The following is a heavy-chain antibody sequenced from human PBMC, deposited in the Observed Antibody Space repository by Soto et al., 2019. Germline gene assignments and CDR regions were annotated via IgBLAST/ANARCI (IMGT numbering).Heavy chain of an antibody. CDR3: TSGSWSGEVFEI. Sequence: QVQLVQSGAEVKKPGSSVKVSCKDSGGTFNTYSMFWVRQAPGQGLEWMGRIIPMLGVRNYAQRFQDRVTITADKSTATVHMELSSLRSEDTALYYCTSGSWSGEVFEIWGQGTMVTVSS. J-gene: IGHJ3*02. CDR1: GGTFNTYS. D-gene: IGHD2-21*01. CDR2: IIPMLGVR. V-gene: IGHV1-69*02.